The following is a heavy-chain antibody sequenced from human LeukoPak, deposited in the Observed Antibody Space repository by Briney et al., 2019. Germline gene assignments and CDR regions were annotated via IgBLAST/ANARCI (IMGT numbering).Heavy chain of an antibody. J-gene: IGHJ4*02. D-gene: IGHD2-15*01. Sequence: SETLSLTCTVSGGSISSGGYYWSWIRQHPGKGLEWIGYIYYSGSTYYNPSLESRVTISVDTSKNQFSLKLSSVTAADTAVYYCARDTRVAEFDYWGQGTLVTVSS. CDR3: ARDTRVAEFDY. CDR2: IYYSGST. V-gene: IGHV4-31*03. CDR1: GGSISSGGYY.